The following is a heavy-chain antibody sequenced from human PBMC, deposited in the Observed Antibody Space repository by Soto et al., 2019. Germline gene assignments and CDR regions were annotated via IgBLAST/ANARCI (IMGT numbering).Heavy chain of an antibody. CDR1: GYRFETYG. D-gene: IGHD2-21*01. Sequence: QVQLVQSGAEVKKPGASVKVSCKASGYRFETYGMTWVRQAPGQGLEWMGWISAYSVDTYNAQKFQDRVTMTTDTSTGTAYMELRGLRSDDTAVYYCARGHEVIRGALDVWGQGTTVTVPS. J-gene: IGHJ6*02. V-gene: IGHV1-18*01. CDR2: ISAYSVDT. CDR3: ARGHEVIRGALDV.